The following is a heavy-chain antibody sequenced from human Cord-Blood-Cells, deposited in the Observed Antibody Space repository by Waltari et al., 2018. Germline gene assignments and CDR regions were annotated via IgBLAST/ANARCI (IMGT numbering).Heavy chain of an antibody. CDR2: IWYDVSNK. D-gene: IGHD6-13*01. J-gene: IGHJ4*02. CDR3: ARQFSSWYDY. Sequence: QVQLVESGGGVVQPGRSLRLSCAASGFTFSSYGMHWVRQAPGKGLEWVAVIWYDVSNKYYADAVKGRFTISRDNSKNTLYLQMNSLIAEDTAVYYCARQFSSWYDYWGQGTLVTVSS. V-gene: IGHV3-33*01. CDR1: GFTFSSYG.